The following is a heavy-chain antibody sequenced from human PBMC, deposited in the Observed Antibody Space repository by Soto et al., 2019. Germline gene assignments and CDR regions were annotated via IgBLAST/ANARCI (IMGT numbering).Heavy chain of an antibody. D-gene: IGHD3-9*01. J-gene: IGHJ6*02. CDR2: IYTSGST. CDR3: ARDYYDILTGYYYYGMDV. CDR1: GGSISSYY. Sequence: SETLSLTCTVSGGSISSYYWSWIRQPAGKGLEWIGRIYTSGSTNYNPSLKSRVTMSVDTSKNQFSLKLSSVTAADTAVYYCARDYYDILTGYYYYGMDVWGQGTTVT. V-gene: IGHV4-4*07.